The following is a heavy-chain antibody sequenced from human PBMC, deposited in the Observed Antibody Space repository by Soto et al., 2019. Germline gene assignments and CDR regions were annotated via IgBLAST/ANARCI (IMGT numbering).Heavy chain of an antibody. D-gene: IGHD2-15*01. J-gene: IGHJ1*01. CDR1: GGSISSSSYY. CDR2: IYYSGST. Sequence: QLQLQESGPGLVKPSETLSLTCTVSGGSISSSSYYWGWIRQPPGKGLEWIGSIYYSGSTYYNPSLKSRVTISVDTSKNQFSLKLSSVTAADTAVYYCARHPQYCSSGGSCLLEYFQHWGQGTLVTVSS. CDR3: ARHPQYCSSGGSCLLEYFQH. V-gene: IGHV4-39*01.